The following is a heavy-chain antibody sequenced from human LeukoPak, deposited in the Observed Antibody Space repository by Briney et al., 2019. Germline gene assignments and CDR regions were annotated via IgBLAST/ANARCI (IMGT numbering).Heavy chain of an antibody. CDR3: ARVGVSSSWYYFDY. D-gene: IGHD6-13*01. CDR2: IIPIFGTA. V-gene: IGHV1-69*13. Sequence: SVKVSCKASGGSFSCYAISWVRQAPGQGLEWMGAIIPIFGTANYAQKFQGRVTITADESTSTAYMELSSLRSEDTAVYYCARVGVSSSWYYFDYWGQGTLVTVSS. J-gene: IGHJ4*02. CDR1: GGSFSCYA.